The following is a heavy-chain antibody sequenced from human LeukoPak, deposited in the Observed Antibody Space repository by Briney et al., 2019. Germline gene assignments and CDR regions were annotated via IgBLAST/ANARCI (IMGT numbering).Heavy chain of an antibody. CDR1: GFTFSSYD. CDR3: ARDRSGTFDY. Sequence: GRSLRLSCAASGFTFSSYDMHWVRQASGKGLEWVALIWYDGSNKYYADSVKGRFTISRDNSRNTLYLQMNSLRAEDTAVYYCARDRSGTFDYWGQGTLVTVSS. CDR2: IWYDGSNK. V-gene: IGHV3-33*01. J-gene: IGHJ4*02. D-gene: IGHD2-15*01.